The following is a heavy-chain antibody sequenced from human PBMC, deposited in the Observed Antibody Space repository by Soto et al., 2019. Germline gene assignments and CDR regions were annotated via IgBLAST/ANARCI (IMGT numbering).Heavy chain of an antibody. J-gene: IGHJ3*02. D-gene: IGHD1-20*01. Sequence: ASVKVSCKASGYTFTSYGISWVRQAPGQGLEWMGWISAYNGNANYAQKLQGRVTMTTDTSTSTAYMELRSLRSDDTAVYYCARGGKYNWNRPRAAFDIWGQGTMVTVSS. CDR2: ISAYNGNA. V-gene: IGHV1-18*01. CDR3: ARGGKYNWNRPRAAFDI. CDR1: GYTFTSYG.